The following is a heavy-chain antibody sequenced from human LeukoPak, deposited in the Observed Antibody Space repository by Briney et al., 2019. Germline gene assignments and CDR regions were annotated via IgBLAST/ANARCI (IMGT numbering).Heavy chain of an antibody. D-gene: IGHD3-10*01. CDR2: ISGSGGST. CDR3: AKSWAGPHYGMDV. J-gene: IGHJ6*04. Sequence: PGGSLRLSCAASRFTFSSYAMSWVRQAPGKGLEWVSAISGSGGSTYYADSVKGRFTISRDNSRNTLYLQMNSLRAEDTAVYYCAKSWAGPHYGMDVWGKGTTVTVSS. CDR1: RFTFSSYA. V-gene: IGHV3-23*01.